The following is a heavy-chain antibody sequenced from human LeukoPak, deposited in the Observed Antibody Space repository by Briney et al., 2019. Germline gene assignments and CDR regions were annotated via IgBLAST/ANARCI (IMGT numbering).Heavy chain of an antibody. CDR1: GYSISSGYY. J-gene: IGHJ4*02. CDR3: ARDRFGGNSKFYFDY. CDR2: IYHSGNT. Sequence: SETLSLTCTVSGYSISSGYYWGWIRQPPGEGLEWIGNIYHSGNTYYNPSLKSRVTISVDTSKNQFSLTLTSVTAADTAVYYCARDRFGGNSKFYFDYWGQGTLVTVSS. V-gene: IGHV4-38-2*02. D-gene: IGHD4-23*01.